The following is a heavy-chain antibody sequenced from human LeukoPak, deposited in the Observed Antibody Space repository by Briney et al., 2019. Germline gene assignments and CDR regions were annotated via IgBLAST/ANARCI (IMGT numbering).Heavy chain of an antibody. CDR3: ASGPPRYCSSTSCPLSWFDP. V-gene: IGHV4-34*01. D-gene: IGHD2-2*01. CDR1: GGASSGYY. Sequence: SETLSLTCAVYGGASSGYYWRWIRQPPGKGEEWIGEINHSGSTNCNPSLKSRVTISVDTSKNQFSLKLSSVTAADTAVYYCASGPPRYCSSTSCPLSWFDPWGQGTLVTVSS. J-gene: IGHJ5*02. CDR2: INHSGST.